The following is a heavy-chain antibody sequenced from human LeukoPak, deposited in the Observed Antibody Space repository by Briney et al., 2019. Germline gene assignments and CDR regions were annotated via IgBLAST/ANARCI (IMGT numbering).Heavy chain of an antibody. CDR3: ARDRSVVGATDYYVDY. D-gene: IGHD1-26*01. CDR1: GFTVSSNY. CDR2: IYSGGST. Sequence: GGSLRLSCAASGFTVSSNYMSWVRQAPGKGLEWVSVIYSGGSTYYADSVKGRFTISRDNSKNTLYLQMNSLRAEDTAVYYCARDRSVVGATDYYVDYWGQGTLVTVSS. V-gene: IGHV3-66*02. J-gene: IGHJ4*02.